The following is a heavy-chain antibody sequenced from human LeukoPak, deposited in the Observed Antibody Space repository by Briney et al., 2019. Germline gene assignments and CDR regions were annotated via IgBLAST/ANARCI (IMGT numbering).Heavy chain of an antibody. CDR3: ARGPTYCSSSSCLQGE. CDR1: GGSISSSSYY. CDR2: IYTSGST. J-gene: IGHJ4*02. D-gene: IGHD2-15*01. V-gene: IGHV4-39*07. Sequence: SETLSLTCTVSGGSISSSSYYWGWIRQPPGKGLEWIGRIYTSGSTNYNPSLKSRVTISVDTSKNQFSLKLSSVTAADTAVYYCARGPTYCSSSSCLQGEWGQGTLVTVSS.